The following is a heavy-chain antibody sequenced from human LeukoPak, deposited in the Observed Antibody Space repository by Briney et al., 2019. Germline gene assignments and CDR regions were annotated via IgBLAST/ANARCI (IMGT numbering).Heavy chain of an antibody. V-gene: IGHV1-69*05. J-gene: IGHJ6*03. CDR1: GGTFSSYA. CDR2: IIPIFGTA. CDR3: ASTLVVPAAISYYYYMDV. Sequence: ASVKVSCKASGGTFSSYAISWVRQAPGQGLEWMGGIIPIFGTANYAQKFQGRVTITTDESTSTAYMELSSLRSEDTAVYYCASTLVVPAAISYYYYMDVWGKGTTVTVSS. D-gene: IGHD2-2*02.